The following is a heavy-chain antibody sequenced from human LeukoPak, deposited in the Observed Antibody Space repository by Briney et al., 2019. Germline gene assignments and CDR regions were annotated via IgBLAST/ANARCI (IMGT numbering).Heavy chain of an antibody. Sequence: ASVKVSCKASGYTFTGYYMHWVRQAPGQGLEWMGWINPKSGATNYTQKFQGRVTMTRDTSISTAYMELGRLTSDDTAVYYCARTSDFDYWGQGTLVAGSS. J-gene: IGHJ4*02. V-gene: IGHV1-2*02. CDR3: ARTSDFDY. CDR1: GYTFTGYY. CDR2: INPKSGAT.